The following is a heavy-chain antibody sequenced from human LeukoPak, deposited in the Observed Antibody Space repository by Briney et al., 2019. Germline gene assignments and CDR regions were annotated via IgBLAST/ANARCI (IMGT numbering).Heavy chain of an antibody. CDR1: GFTISSYA. Sequence: QPGASLRLSCSASGFTISSYAMHCVRPPPGKGLEYVSVISSNGGSTYYADSVKGRFTISRDNSKNTLYLQMSSLRAEDTAVYYCVKDDIQGWFDPWGQGTLVTVSS. J-gene: IGHJ5*02. D-gene: IGHD3-9*01. CDR2: ISSNGGST. CDR3: VKDDIQGWFDP. V-gene: IGHV3-64D*06.